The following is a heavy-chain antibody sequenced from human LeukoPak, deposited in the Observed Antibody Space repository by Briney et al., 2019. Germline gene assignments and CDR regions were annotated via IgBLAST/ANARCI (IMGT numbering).Heavy chain of an antibody. J-gene: IGHJ5*02. CDR2: ISSSSSYI. V-gene: IGHV3-21*01. D-gene: IGHD3-9*01. CDR3: AREPHYDILTGYSSPSWFDP. Sequence: GGSLRLSCAASGFTFSSYAMSWVRQAPWKGLEWVSSISSSSSYIYYADSVKGRFTISRDNAKNSLYLQMNSLRAEDTAVYYCAREPHYDILTGYSSPSWFDPWGQGTLVTVSS. CDR1: GFTFSSYA.